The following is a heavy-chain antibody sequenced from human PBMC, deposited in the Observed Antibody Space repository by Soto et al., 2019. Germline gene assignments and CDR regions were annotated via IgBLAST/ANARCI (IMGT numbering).Heavy chain of an antibody. CDR1: GGTFSSYA. CDR2: IIPIFGTA. J-gene: IGHJ6*02. V-gene: IGHV1-69*13. D-gene: IGHD1-7*01. CDR3: AGPPELTRIYYYYGMDV. Sequence: GASVKVSCKASGGTFSSYAISWVRQAPGQGLEWMGGIIPIFGTANYAQKFQGRVTITADESTSTAYMELSSLRSEDTAVYYCAGPPELTRIYYYYGMDVWGQGTTVTVSS.